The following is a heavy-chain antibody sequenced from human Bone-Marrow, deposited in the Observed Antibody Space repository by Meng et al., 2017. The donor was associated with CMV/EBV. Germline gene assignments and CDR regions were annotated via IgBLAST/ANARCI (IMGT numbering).Heavy chain of an antibody. CDR2: IYYSGST. J-gene: IGHJ6*02. CDR1: GGSISSYY. CDR3: ARGIEDILVVPAANYYYYYGMDV. Sequence: GSLRLSCTVSGGSISSYYWSWIRQPPGKGLEWIGYIYYSGSTNYNPSLKSRVTISVDTSKNQFSLKLSSVTAADTAVYYCARGIEDILVVPAANYYYYYGMDVWGQGTTVTV. V-gene: IGHV4-59*01. D-gene: IGHD2-2*01.